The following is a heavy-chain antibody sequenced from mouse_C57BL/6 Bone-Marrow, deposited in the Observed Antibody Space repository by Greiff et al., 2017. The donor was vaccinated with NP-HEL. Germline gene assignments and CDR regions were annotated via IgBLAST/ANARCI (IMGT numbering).Heavy chain of an antibody. V-gene: IGHV14-4*01. Sequence: VQLKQSGAELVRPGASVKLSCTASGFNIKDDYMHWVKQRPEQGLEWIGWIDPENGDTEYASKFQGKATITADTSSNTAYLQLSSLTSEDTAVYYCTTKLFYAMDYWGQGTSVTVSS. D-gene: IGHD4-1*01. J-gene: IGHJ4*01. CDR2: IDPENGDT. CDR3: TTKLFYAMDY. CDR1: GFNIKDDY.